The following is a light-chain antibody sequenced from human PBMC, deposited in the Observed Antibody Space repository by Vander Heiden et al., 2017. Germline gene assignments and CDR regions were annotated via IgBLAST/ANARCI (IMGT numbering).Light chain of an antibody. CDR1: NIGSKN. J-gene: IGLJ1*01. V-gene: IGLV3-9*01. CDR3: QVWDRSTV. Sequence: SYELTQPLPVPVALGQTAKITCVANNIGSKNVHWFQQKPGQAPVLVIYRDTNRPSGIPERFSGSNSGNTATLTISRAQAGDEADYYCQVWDRSTVFGTGTKVTVL. CDR2: RDT.